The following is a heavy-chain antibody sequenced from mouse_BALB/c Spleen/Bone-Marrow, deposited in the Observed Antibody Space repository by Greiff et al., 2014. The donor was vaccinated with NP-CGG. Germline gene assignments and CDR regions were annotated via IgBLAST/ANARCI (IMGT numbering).Heavy chain of an antibody. CDR1: GFSLTDYG. CDR3: AKLTWDEGGY. V-gene: IGHV2-6-5*01. J-gene: IGHJ2*01. D-gene: IGHD4-1*01. CDR2: IWGAGIT. Sequence: QVQLKDSGPGLVAPSQSLSITCTVSGFSLTDYGVSWIRQPPGKGLEWLGVIWGAGITYYNSALKSRLSISKDNSKSQVFLKMNSLQTDDTAMYYCAKLTWDEGGYWGQGTTLTVSS.